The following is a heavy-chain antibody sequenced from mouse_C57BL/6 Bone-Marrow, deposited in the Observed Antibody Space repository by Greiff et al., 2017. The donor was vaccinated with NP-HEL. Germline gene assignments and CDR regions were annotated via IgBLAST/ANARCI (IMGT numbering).Heavy chain of an antibody. J-gene: IGHJ3*01. CDR3: ARAYYYGSSVAWFAY. CDR1: GYTFTSYG. Sequence: QVQLQQSGAELARPGASVKLSCKASGYTFTSYGISWVKQRPGQGLEWIGEIYPRSGNTYYNEKFKGKATLTADKSSSAAYMELRSLTSEDSAVYFCARAYYYGSSVAWFAYWGQGTLVTVSA. D-gene: IGHD1-1*01. CDR2: IYPRSGNT. V-gene: IGHV1-81*01.